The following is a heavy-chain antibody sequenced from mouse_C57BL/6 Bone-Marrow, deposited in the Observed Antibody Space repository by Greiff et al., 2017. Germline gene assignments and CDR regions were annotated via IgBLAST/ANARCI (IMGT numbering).Heavy chain of an antibody. D-gene: IGHD1-1*01. CDR2: IRDKTNNHAT. CDR3: TRDYYGSSAYWYFDV. CDR1: GFTFSDAW. Sequence: EVKLVESGGGLVQPGGSMKLSCAASGFTFSDAWMDWVRQSPEKGLEWVAEIRDKTNNHATYYAESVKGRFTISRDDSKSSVYLQMNSLRATDTDTYYCTRDYYGSSAYWYFDVWGTGTTVTVSS. V-gene: IGHV6-6*01. J-gene: IGHJ1*03.